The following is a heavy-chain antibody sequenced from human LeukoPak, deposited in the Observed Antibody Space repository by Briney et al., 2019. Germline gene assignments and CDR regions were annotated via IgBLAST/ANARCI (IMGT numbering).Heavy chain of an antibody. CDR2: IVVGSGNT. V-gene: IGHV1-58*01. J-gene: IGHJ6*02. Sequence: ASVKVSCKASGFTFTSSAVQWVRQARGQRLEWIGWIVVGSGNTNYAQKFQERVTITRDMSTSTAYMEPSSLRSEDTAVYYCAAALRYDPPMPHYYYYGMDVWGQGTTVTVSS. CDR3: AAALRYDPPMPHYYYYGMDV. D-gene: IGHD5-12*01. CDR1: GFTFTSSA.